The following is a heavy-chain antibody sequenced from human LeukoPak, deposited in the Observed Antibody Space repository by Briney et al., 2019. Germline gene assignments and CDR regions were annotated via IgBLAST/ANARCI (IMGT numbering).Heavy chain of an antibody. V-gene: IGHV5-51*01. J-gene: IGHJ3*02. CDR1: GYSFTSYW. CDR3: ARHVPGSDDAFDI. Sequence: GESLKISCKGSGYSFTSYWIGWVRQMPGKGLEWMGIIYPGDSDTRYSPSFQGQVTISADKSISTTYLQWSSLKASDTAMYYCARHVPGSDDAFDIWGQGTMVTVSS. D-gene: IGHD3-10*01. CDR2: IYPGDSDT.